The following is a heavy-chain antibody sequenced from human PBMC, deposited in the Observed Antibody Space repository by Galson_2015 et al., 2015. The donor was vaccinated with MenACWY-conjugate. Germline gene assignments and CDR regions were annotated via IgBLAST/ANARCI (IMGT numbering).Heavy chain of an antibody. CDR1: GFTFSSYG. CDR3: AKDTLAAPVYYYYGMDV. D-gene: IGHD6-13*01. Sequence: SLRLSCAASGFTFSSYGMHWVRQAPGKGLEWVAFMRYDGGNKYYADSVKGRFTMSRDNSKNTLYLQMNSLRGEDTAVYYCAKDTLAAPVYYYYGMDVWGQGTTVIVSS. CDR2: MRYDGGNK. V-gene: IGHV3-30*02. J-gene: IGHJ6*02.